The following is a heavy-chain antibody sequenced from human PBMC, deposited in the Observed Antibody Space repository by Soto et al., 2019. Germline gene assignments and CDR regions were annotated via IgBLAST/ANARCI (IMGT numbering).Heavy chain of an antibody. D-gene: IGHD4-17*01. Sequence: QVQLVQSGAEVKKPGASVKVSCKASGYTFTSYGISWVRQAPGQGLEWMGWISAYNGNTNYAQKLQGRVTMTADTSTSTAYMELRSLRSDDTAVYYCARGAYGDYVIGHYYYYYYMDVWGKGTTVTVSS. CDR1: GYTFTSYG. J-gene: IGHJ6*03. CDR3: ARGAYGDYVIGHYYYYYYMDV. CDR2: ISAYNGNT. V-gene: IGHV1-18*01.